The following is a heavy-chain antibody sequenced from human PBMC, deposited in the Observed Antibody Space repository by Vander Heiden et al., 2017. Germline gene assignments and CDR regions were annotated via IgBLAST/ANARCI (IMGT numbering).Heavy chain of an antibody. J-gene: IGHJ4*02. D-gene: IGHD3-22*01. Sequence: EVQLLDSGGGLVQPGGSLRPSCAASGFTFSSYAMSWVRQAPGKGLEWVSANSGSGGSTYYADSVKGRFTISRDNSKNTLYLQMNSLRAEDTAVYYCAKDGGSGYYYYYFDYWGQGTLVTVSS. CDR3: AKDGGSGYYYYYFDY. CDR2: NSGSGGST. CDR1: GFTFSSYA. V-gene: IGHV3-23*01.